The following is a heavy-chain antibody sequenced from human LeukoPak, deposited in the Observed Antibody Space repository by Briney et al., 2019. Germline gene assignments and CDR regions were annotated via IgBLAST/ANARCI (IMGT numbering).Heavy chain of an antibody. D-gene: IGHD5-18*01. Sequence: PGGSLRLSCAASGFTFSSYAMSWVRQAPGKGLEWVSAISGSGGSTYYADSVKGRFTISRDNSKNTLYPQMNSLRAEDTAVYYCAKVSWGQLWSSPTDYYYGMDVWGQGTTVTVSS. CDR3: AKVSWGQLWSSPTDYYYGMDV. J-gene: IGHJ6*02. CDR2: ISGSGGST. CDR1: GFTFSSYA. V-gene: IGHV3-23*01.